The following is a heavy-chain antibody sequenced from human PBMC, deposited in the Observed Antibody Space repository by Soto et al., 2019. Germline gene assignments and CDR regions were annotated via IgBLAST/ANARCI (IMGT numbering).Heavy chain of an antibody. J-gene: IGHJ3*02. V-gene: IGHV1-24*01. CDR3: ATGLTYYDFWSGYYFARGKGAFDI. D-gene: IGHD3-3*01. CDR2: FDPEDGET. CDR1: GYTLTELS. Sequence: ASVKVSCKVSGYTLTELSMHWVRQAPGKGLEWMGGFDPEDGETIYAQKFQGRVTMTEDTSTDTAYMELSSLRSEDTAVYYCATGLTYYDFWSGYYFARGKGAFDIWGQGTMVTVSS.